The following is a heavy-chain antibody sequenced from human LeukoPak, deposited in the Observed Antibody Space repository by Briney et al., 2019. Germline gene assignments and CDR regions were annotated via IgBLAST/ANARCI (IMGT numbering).Heavy chain of an antibody. CDR3: AKGAGIYYYYGMDV. D-gene: IGHD6-19*01. CDR2: ISYDGSNK. V-gene: IGHV3-30*18. Sequence: GGSLRLSCAAPGFTFSSYGMHWVRQAPGKGLEWVAVISYDGSNKYYADSVKGRFTISRDNSKNTLYLQMNSLRAEDTAVYYCAKGAGIYYYYGMDVWGQGTTVTVSS. CDR1: GFTFSSYG. J-gene: IGHJ6*02.